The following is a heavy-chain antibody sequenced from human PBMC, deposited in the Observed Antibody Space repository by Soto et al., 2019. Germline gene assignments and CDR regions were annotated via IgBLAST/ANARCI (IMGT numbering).Heavy chain of an antibody. J-gene: IGHJ6*02. CDR2: INPADGTA. V-gene: IGHV1-46*01. CDR1: GYTFTNYH. Sequence: QVPLVQSGAEVKKPGASVKVSCRASGYTFTNYHVHWVRQAPGQGLEWMGIINPADGTATYAQKFRGRATVTRDTSPGTVYMGLSGRGLGTRAVYSWAGDLLLSIRFLGIANYSSSGMDVWGQGPRSPSP. CDR3: AGDLLLSIRFLGIANYSSSGMDV. D-gene: IGHD1-20*01.